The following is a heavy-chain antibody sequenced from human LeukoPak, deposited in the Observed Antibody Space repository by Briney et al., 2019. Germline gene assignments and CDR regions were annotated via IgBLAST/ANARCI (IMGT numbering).Heavy chain of an antibody. J-gene: IGHJ3*02. D-gene: IGHD2-2*01. CDR1: GYTLTELS. V-gene: IGHV1-24*01. Sequence: ASVKVSCKVSGYTLTELSMHWVRQAPGEGLEWMGGFDPEDGETIYAQKFQGRVTMTEDTSTDTAYMELSSLRSEDTAVYYCATALGDQLPAGTFDIWGQGTMVTVSS. CDR3: ATALGDQLPAGTFDI. CDR2: FDPEDGET.